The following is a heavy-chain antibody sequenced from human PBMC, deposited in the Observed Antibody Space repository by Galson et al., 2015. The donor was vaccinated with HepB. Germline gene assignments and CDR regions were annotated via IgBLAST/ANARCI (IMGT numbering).Heavy chain of an antibody. CDR1: GGTFSSYA. Sequence: SVKVSCRASGGTFSSYAISWVRQAPGQGLEWMGGIIPIFGTANYAQKFQGRVTITADESTSTAYMELSSLRSEDTAVYYCARVVTPNYYYYYGMDVWGQGTTVTVSS. J-gene: IGHJ6*02. CDR2: IIPIFGTA. V-gene: IGHV1-69*13. CDR3: ARVVTPNYYYYYGMDV. D-gene: IGHD4-23*01.